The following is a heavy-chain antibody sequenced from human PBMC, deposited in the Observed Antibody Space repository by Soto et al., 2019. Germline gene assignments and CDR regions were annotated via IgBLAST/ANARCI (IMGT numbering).Heavy chain of an antibody. Sequence: QVQMQESGPGLVKPSETLSLTCTVSGDSVSSDSYYWTWIRQPPGKGLEWIGYISSSGSTKYNPSLKSRVTISRDTSSNQFSLELTSVTAADTAIYYCARDIRGYSRAFDYWGQGTLVTVSS. CDR1: GDSVSSDSYY. CDR3: ARDIRGYSRAFDY. J-gene: IGHJ4*02. V-gene: IGHV4-61*01. CDR2: ISSSGST. D-gene: IGHD5-18*01.